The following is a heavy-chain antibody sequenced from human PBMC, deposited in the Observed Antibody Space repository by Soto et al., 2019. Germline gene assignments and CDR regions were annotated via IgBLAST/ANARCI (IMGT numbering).Heavy chain of an antibody. J-gene: IGHJ5*02. V-gene: IGHV4-59*02. Sequence: PGGSLRLSCVASGLTVSSNYMGWIRQPPGKGLEWIGYIYYSGSTNYNPSLKSRVTISVDTSKNQFSLRLTSVTAADTAMYYCARARQYYDCELDPWGQGTLVTVSS. CDR1: GLTVSSNY. CDR3: ARARQYYDCELDP. D-gene: IGHD3-22*01. CDR2: IYYSGST.